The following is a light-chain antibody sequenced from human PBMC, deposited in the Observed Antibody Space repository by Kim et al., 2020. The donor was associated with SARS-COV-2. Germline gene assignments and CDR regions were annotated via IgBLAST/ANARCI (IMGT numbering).Light chain of an antibody. CDR2: GAS. V-gene: IGKV3-15*01. CDR3: QQYNSLPPTFT. CDR1: QSVSSN. J-gene: IGKJ1*01. Sequence: EIVMTQSPATLSVSPGERATLSCRASQSVSSNLAWYQQKPGQAPRLLIYGASTRATGIPARFSGSGSVTEFTLTISSLQSEDFAVYYCQQYNSLPPTFTFCQGTKVEIK.